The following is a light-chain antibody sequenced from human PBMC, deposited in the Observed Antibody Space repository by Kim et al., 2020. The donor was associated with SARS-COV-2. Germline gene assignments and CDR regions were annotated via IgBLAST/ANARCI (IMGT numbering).Light chain of an antibody. CDR3: NSRDSSGNLVV. V-gene: IGLV3-19*01. CDR2: GKN. Sequence: SSELTQDPAVSVALGQTVRITCQGDSLRSYYASWYQQKPGQAPVPVIYGKNNRPSGIPDRFSGSSSGNTASLTITGAQAEDEADYYCNSRDSSGNLVVFGGGTQLTVL. CDR1: SLRSYY. J-gene: IGLJ2*01.